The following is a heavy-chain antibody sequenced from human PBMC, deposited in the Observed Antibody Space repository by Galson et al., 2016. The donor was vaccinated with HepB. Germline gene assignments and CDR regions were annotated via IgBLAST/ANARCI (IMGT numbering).Heavy chain of an antibody. V-gene: IGHV4-39*01. Sequence: TLSLTCTVSGDSINFSPFYWGWIRQPPGKGLEWIGSAYYNGNTHDNPSLQGRVTISIDTSKSQFSLKMKSVTAADTAVYYCGRLPRARNWVDAWGQGALVIVS. CDR3: GRLPRARNWVDA. CDR2: AYYNGNT. J-gene: IGHJ5*02. CDR1: GDSINFSPFY.